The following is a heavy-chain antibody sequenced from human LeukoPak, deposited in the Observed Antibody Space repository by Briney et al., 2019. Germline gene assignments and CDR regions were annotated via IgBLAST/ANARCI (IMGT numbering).Heavy chain of an antibody. Sequence: SETLSLTCTVSGGSISSYYWSWIRQPAGKGLEWIGRIYTSGSTNYNPSLKSRVTISVDTSQNQFSLKLTSVTAADTAVYYCARTRPYCSGGSCYPTNWFDPWGQGTLVTVSS. CDR1: GGSISSYY. D-gene: IGHD2-15*01. CDR2: IYTSGST. J-gene: IGHJ5*02. V-gene: IGHV4-4*07. CDR3: ARTRPYCSGGSCYPTNWFDP.